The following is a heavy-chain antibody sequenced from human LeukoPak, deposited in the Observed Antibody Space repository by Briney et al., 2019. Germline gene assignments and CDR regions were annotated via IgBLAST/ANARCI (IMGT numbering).Heavy chain of an antibody. J-gene: IGHJ4*02. V-gene: IGHV3-30-3*01. CDR2: ISYDGSNK. CDR3: ARDHERYFDY. CDR1: GFTFSSYA. Sequence: GGSLRLSCAASGFTFSSYAMHWVRQAPGKGLERVAVISYDGSNKYYADSVKGRFTISRDNSKNTLYLQMNSLRAEDTAVYYCARDHERYFDYWGQGTLVTVSS.